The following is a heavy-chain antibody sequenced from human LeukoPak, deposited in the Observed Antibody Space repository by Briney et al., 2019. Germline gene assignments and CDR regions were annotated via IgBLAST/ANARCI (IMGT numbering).Heavy chain of an antibody. D-gene: IGHD3-22*01. CDR2: IYYSGST. CDR3: ARLPYYDSSGYPYYFDY. V-gene: IGHV4-39*01. CDR1: GGSFSSYY. Sequence: SETLSLTCAVYGGSFSSYYWGWIRQPPGKGLEWIGSIYYSGSTYYNPSLKSRVTISVDTSKNQFSLKLSSVTAADTAVYYCARLPYYDSSGYPYYFDYWGQGTLVTVSS. J-gene: IGHJ4*02.